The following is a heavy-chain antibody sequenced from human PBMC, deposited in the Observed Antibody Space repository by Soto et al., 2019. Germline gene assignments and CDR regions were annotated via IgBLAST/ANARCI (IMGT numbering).Heavy chain of an antibody. CDR1: VYSFTSYW. CDR3: ARRIPQYSSSMTYGMDV. J-gene: IGHJ6*02. Sequence: GESLKISCKGSVYSFTSYWISWVRQMPGKGLEWMGRIDPSDSYTNYSPSFQGHVTISADKSISTAYLQWSSLKASDTAMYYCARRIPQYSSSMTYGMDVWGQGTTVTVSS. V-gene: IGHV5-10-1*01. D-gene: IGHD6-6*01. CDR2: IDPSDSYT.